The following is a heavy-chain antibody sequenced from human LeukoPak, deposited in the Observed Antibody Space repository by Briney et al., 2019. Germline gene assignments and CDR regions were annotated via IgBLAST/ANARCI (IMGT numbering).Heavy chain of an antibody. CDR3: TRETSSRYFDY. V-gene: IGHV1-69*05. J-gene: IGHJ4*02. CDR1: GGTFSSYA. Sequence: SVKVSCKASGGTFSSYAISWVRQAPGQGLEWMGGIIPIFGTANYAQKFQGRITITRNTSISTAYMELSSLRSEDTAVYYCTRETSSRYFDYWGQGTLVTVSS. CDR2: IIPIFGTA.